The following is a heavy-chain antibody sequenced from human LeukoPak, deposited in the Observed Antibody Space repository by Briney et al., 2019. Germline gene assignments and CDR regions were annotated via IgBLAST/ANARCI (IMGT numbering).Heavy chain of an antibody. CDR3: ARSKKGRAIAVTGIFDY. J-gene: IGHJ4*02. D-gene: IGHD6-19*01. CDR2: MNPNSGNT. V-gene: IGHV1-8*03. Sequence: ASVKVSCKASGYTFTSYDINWVRQATGQGLELMGWMNPNSGNTGYAQKFQGRVTITRNTSISTAYMELSSLRSEDTAVYYCARSKKGRAIAVTGIFDYWGQGTLVTVSS. CDR1: GYTFTSYD.